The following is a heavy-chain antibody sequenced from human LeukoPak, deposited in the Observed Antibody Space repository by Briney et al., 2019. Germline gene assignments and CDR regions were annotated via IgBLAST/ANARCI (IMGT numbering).Heavy chain of an antibody. Sequence: PGGSLRLSCAASGFTFSSHWMSWVRQAPGKGLEWVANINQDGSEKYYVDSVKGRFTISRDNAKKSLYLQMNSLRVEDTAVYYCARGFDGYYGFDIWGQGTMVTVSS. CDR1: GFTFSSHW. CDR3: ARGFDGYYGFDI. J-gene: IGHJ3*02. D-gene: IGHD5-24*01. CDR2: INQDGSEK. V-gene: IGHV3-7*05.